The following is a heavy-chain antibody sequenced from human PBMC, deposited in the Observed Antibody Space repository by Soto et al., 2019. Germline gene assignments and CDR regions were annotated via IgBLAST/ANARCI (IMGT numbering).Heavy chain of an antibody. D-gene: IGHD3-16*01. J-gene: IGHJ6*03. CDR2: MNPNSGNT. Sequence: ASVKVSCKASGYTFTGYYMHWVRQATGQGLEWMGWMNPNSGNTGYAQKFQGRVTMTRNTSISTAYMELSSLRSEDTAVYYCAGGQGGWDRDNPGREGGVYSYYYYMEVGGKGTRVTV. V-gene: IGHV1-8*02. CDR1: GYTFTGYY. CDR3: AGGQGGWDRDNPGREGGVYSYYYYMEV.